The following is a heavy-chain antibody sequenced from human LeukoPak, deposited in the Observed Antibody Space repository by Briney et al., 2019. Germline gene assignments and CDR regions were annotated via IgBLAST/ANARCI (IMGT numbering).Heavy chain of an antibody. Sequence: GGSLRLSCAASGFTFDDYAMYWVRQGPGKGLEWVAFISWDGSITYYSDSVKGRFTISRDNSKNSLYLQINSQRDEDTALYYCARGSHWNYGGYYLDYWGQGTLVTVSS. CDR1: GFTFDDYA. CDR2: ISWDGSIT. J-gene: IGHJ4*02. CDR3: ARGSHWNYGGYYLDY. D-gene: IGHD1-7*01. V-gene: IGHV3-43D*03.